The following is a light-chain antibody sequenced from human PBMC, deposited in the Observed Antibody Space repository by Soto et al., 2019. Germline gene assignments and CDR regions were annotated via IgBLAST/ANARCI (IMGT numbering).Light chain of an antibody. CDR1: SSNIGNNY. J-gene: IGLJ2*01. CDR3: ETWDGSLSAEV. Sequence: QSVLTQPPSVSAAPGQKVTISCSGSSSNIGNNYVSWYQQLPGTSPKLLIYDTNRRPSGIPDRFSGSKSGTSATLGITGLQTGDEADYYCETWDGSLSAEVFGGGTKLTVL. V-gene: IGLV1-51*01. CDR2: DTN.